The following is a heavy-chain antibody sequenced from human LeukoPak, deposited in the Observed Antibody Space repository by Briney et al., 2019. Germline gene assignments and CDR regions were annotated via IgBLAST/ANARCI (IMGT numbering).Heavy chain of an antibody. V-gene: IGHV1-2*02. D-gene: IGHD2-2*01. J-gene: IGHJ6*03. Sequence: GASVKVSCKASGYTFTGYYMHWVRQAPGQGLEWMGWINPNSGGTNYAQKFQGRVTMTRDTSISTAYMELSRLRSDDTAVYYCARGGYCSSTSCYGAYYYYYYMDVWGKGTTVTVSS. CDR2: INPNSGGT. CDR1: GYTFTGYY. CDR3: ARGGYCSSTSCYGAYYYYYYMDV.